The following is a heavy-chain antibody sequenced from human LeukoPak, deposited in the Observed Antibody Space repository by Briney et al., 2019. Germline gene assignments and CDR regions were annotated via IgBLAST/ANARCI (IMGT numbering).Heavy chain of an antibody. CDR3: AREILWFGLDY. CDR2: ISYDGSNK. V-gene: IGHV3-30*19. J-gene: IGHJ4*02. Sequence: GGSLRLSCAASGFTFSSYGMHWVRQAPGKGLEWVAVISYDGSNKYYADSVKGRFTISRDNSKNTLYLQMNSLRAEDTAVYYCAREILWFGLDYWGQGTLVTVSS. CDR1: GFTFSSYG. D-gene: IGHD3-10*01.